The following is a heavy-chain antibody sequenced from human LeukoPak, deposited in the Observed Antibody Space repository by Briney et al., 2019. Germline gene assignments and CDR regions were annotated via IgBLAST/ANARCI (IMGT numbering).Heavy chain of an antibody. CDR3: ARMLISSGYYVDF. D-gene: IGHD3-22*01. J-gene: IGHJ4*02. CDR1: GFTVSSNC. Sequence: GGSLRLSCAASGFTVSSNCMSWVRQAPGKGLEWVSVIYSGGTTYYADSVKGRFTISRDSSRNTLFLQMNSLRAEDTAIYHCARMLISSGYYVDFWGQGTLVTVSS. V-gene: IGHV3-53*01. CDR2: IYSGGTT.